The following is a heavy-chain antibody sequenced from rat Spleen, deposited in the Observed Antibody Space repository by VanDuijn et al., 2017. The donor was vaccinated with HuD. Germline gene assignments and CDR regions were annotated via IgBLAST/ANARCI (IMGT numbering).Heavy chain of an antibody. CDR1: GYSIKSSYR. D-gene: IGHD1-12*02. J-gene: IGHJ3*01. V-gene: IGHV3-3*01. CDR3: ARSDGTHYYLPFAD. CDR2: INNAGST. Sequence: EVQLQESGPGLVKPSQSLSLTCSVTGYSIKSSYRWNWIRKFPGNKLEWMGYINNAGSTNYNPSLKSRISITRDTSKNQFFLQVDSVSTEDTATYYCARSDGTHYYLPFADWGQGTLVTVSS.